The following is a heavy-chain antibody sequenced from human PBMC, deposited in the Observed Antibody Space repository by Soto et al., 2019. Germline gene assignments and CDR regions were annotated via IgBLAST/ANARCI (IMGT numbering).Heavy chain of an antibody. CDR3: ATSIAAAGWYYFDY. Sequence: ASVKVSCKVSGYTLTELSMHWVRQAPGKGLEWMGGFDPEDGETIYAQKFQGRVTMTEDTSTDTAYMELNSLRSEDTAVYYCATSIAAAGWYYFDYWGQGTLVTVSS. D-gene: IGHD6-13*01. J-gene: IGHJ4*02. V-gene: IGHV1-24*01. CDR1: GYTLTELS. CDR2: FDPEDGET.